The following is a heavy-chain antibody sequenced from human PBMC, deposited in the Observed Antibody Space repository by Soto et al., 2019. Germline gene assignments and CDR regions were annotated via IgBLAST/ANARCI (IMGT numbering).Heavy chain of an antibody. CDR2: ISWNSGSI. J-gene: IGHJ3*02. Sequence: EVQLVESGGGLVQPGRSLRLSCAASGFTFDDYALHWVRQAPGKGLEWVSGISWNSGSIGYADSVKGRFTISRDNAKNSLYLQRNSLRAEDTALYYCEKLWQIAATIGAFDIWGQGTMVTVSS. D-gene: IGHD6-13*01. V-gene: IGHV3-9*01. CDR1: GFTFDDYA. CDR3: EKLWQIAATIGAFDI.